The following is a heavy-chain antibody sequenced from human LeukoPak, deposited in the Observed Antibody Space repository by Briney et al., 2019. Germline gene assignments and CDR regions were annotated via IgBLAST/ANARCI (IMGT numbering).Heavy chain of an antibody. Sequence: SETLSLTCTVSGYSISSGYYWGWLRQPPGKGLEWIGSIYHSGSTYYNPSLKSRVTISVDTSKNQFSLKLSSVTAADTAVYYCARGVQQWLTRHNWFDPWGQGTLVTVSS. CDR2: IYHSGST. J-gene: IGHJ5*02. CDR3: ARGVQQWLTRHNWFDP. CDR1: GYSISSGYY. D-gene: IGHD6-19*01. V-gene: IGHV4-38-2*02.